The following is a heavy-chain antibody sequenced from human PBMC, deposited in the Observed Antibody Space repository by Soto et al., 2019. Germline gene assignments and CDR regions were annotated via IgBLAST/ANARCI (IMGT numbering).Heavy chain of an antibody. J-gene: IGHJ5*02. V-gene: IGHV4-34*01. CDR1: GGSFSGYY. D-gene: IGHD6-13*01. CDR3: ESSRLGYNWFDP. Sequence: QVQLQQWGAGLLKPSETLSLTCAVYGGSFSGYYWSWIRQPPGKGLEWIGEINHSGSTNYNPSLKSRVTISVDTSKNQFSLKLSSVTAADTAVYYCESSRLGYNWFDPWGQGTLVTVSS. CDR2: INHSGST.